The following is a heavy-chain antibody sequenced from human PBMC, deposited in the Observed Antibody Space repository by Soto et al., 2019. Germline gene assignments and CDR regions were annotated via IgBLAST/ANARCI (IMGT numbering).Heavy chain of an antibody. CDR1: GFTFSSYG. D-gene: IGHD1-26*01. J-gene: IGHJ4*02. CDR2: IWYDGSNK. Sequence: GGSLRLSCAASGFTFSSYGMHWVRQAPGKGLEWVAVIWYDGSNKYYADSVKGRFTISRDNSKNTLYLQMNSLRAEDTAVYYCARCRRRWELLRPLFDYWGQGTLVTVSS. CDR3: ARCRRRWELLRPLFDY. V-gene: IGHV3-33*01.